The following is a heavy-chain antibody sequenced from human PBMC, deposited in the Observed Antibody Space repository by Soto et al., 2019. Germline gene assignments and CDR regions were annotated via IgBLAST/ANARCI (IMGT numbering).Heavy chain of an antibody. Sequence: QVQLVQSGAEVTKPGSSVKVSCKASGGTFSSYGFSWVRQAPGQGLEWMGGTIPNFGTPNYAQKFQGRVTITADESTSTAYMELSSLRSEDTAVYYCSRWGSGSSAYYYYGMDVWGQGTTVTVSS. D-gene: IGHD3-10*01. CDR1: GGTFSSYG. J-gene: IGHJ6*02. V-gene: IGHV1-69*01. CDR2: TIPNFGTP. CDR3: SRWGSGSSAYYYYGMDV.